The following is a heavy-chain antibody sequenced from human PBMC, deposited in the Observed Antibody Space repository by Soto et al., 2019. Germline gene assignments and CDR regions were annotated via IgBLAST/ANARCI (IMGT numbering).Heavy chain of an antibody. CDR1: GGSIGSGDYY. V-gene: IGHV4-30-4*01. J-gene: IGHJ4*02. D-gene: IGHD2-8*02. CDR2: IYYSGST. CDR3: ARDKITGLFDY. Sequence: PSETLSLTCTVSGGSIGSGDYYWIWIRQPPGKGLEWIGYIYYSGSTYYNPSLKSRVTISVDTSKNQFSLKLTSVTAADTAVYYCARDKITGLFDYWGQGTLVTVSS.